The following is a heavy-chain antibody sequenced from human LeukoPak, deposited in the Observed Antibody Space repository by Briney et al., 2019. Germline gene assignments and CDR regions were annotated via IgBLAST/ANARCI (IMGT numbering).Heavy chain of an antibody. D-gene: IGHD1-26*01. Sequence: GGSLRLSCAASGFTFSNYGMHWVRQAPGKGLEWVAVISYDGSNKYYADSVKGRFTISRDNSKNTLYLQMNSLRAEDTAVYYCAKDLWELRRGLAFDIWGQGTMVTVSS. J-gene: IGHJ3*02. CDR3: AKDLWELRRGLAFDI. V-gene: IGHV3-30*18. CDR2: ISYDGSNK. CDR1: GFTFSNYG.